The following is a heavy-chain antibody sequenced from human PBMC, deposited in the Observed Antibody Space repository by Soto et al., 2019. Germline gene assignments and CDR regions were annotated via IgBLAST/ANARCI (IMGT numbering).Heavy chain of an antibody. V-gene: IGHV1-18*01. J-gene: IGHJ6*02. CDR1: GYTFTSYG. D-gene: IGHD3-16*01. Sequence: ASVKVSCKASGYTFTSYGISWVRQAPGQGLEWMGWINGYNGNTNHAQKLQGRVTMCTDTSTSTAYMELMSLRSDYSAVYYCARMGDVPYYYYGMDVWGQGTTVTVSS. CDR2: INGYNGNT. CDR3: ARMGDVPYYYYGMDV.